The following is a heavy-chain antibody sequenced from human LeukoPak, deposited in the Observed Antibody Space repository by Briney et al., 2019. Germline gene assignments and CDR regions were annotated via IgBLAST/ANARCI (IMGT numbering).Heavy chain of an antibody. V-gene: IGHV1-18*01. CDR1: GYTFTSYG. J-gene: IGHJ5*02. D-gene: IGHD3-9*01. CDR3: ARVFRNYDILTGYKVWFDP. CDR2: ISAYNGNT. Sequence: ASVKVSCKASGYTFTSYGISWVRQAPGQGPEWMGWISAYNGNTNYPQKLQGRVTMTTDTSTSTAYMELRSLRSDDTAVYYCARVFRNYDILTGYKVWFDPWGQGTVVPVSS.